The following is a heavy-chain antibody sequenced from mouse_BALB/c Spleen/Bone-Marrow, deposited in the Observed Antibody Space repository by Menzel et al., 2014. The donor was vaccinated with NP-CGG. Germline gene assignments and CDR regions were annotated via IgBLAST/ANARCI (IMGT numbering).Heavy chain of an antibody. V-gene: IGHV3-6*02. CDR1: GYSITSGYY. CDR2: ISYDGSN. Sequence: EVQLVESGPGLVKPSQSLSLTCSVTGYSITSGYYWNWIRQFPGNKLEWMGYISYDGSNNYNPSLKNRISITRDTSKNQFFLKLNSVTTEDTATYYCARGGTRRVYFDVWGAGTTVTVSS. J-gene: IGHJ1*01. CDR3: ARGGTRRVYFDV. D-gene: IGHD2-13*01.